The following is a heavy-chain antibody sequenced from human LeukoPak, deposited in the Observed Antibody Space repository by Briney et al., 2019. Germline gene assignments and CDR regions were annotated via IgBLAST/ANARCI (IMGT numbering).Heavy chain of an antibody. CDR2: INPNSGGT. CDR1: GYTFTGYY. D-gene: IGHD3-10*01. CDR3: ARDFGYSVRNYYGSGSYYYFDY. V-gene: IGHV1-2*02. Sequence: WASVKVSCKASGYTFTGYYMHWVRQAPGQGLEWMGWINPNSGGTNYAQKFQGRVTMTRDTSISTAYMELSRLRSDDTAVYYCARDFGYSVRNYYGSGSYYYFDYWGQGTLVTVSS. J-gene: IGHJ4*02.